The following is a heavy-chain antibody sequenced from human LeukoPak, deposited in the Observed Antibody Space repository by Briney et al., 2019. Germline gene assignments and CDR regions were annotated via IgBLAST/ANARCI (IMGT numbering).Heavy chain of an antibody. J-gene: IGHJ4*02. CDR3: ARDGGGTGRPFDY. CDR1: GGSISIYY. Sequence: PSETLSLTCTVSGGSISIYYWSWTRQPAGEGLEWIGRIYTSGNANYNPSLKSRVTMSVDTSKNHLSLNLSSVTAADTAVYYCARDGGGTGRPFDYWGQGTLVTVSS. CDR2: IYTSGNA. D-gene: IGHD3-16*01. V-gene: IGHV4-4*07.